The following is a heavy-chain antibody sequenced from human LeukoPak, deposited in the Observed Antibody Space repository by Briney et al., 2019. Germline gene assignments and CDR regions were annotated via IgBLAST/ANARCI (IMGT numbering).Heavy chain of an antibody. D-gene: IGHD3-16*01. Sequence: GGSLRLSCTASGFTFSSVWMTWVRQAPGKGLEWVGRIKSRTDGETTDYAAPVKGRFSISRDDSENTLYLQMNSLKDEDTAVYFCTTVHGAGPVNFDYWGQGSLVTVSS. CDR2: IKSRTDGETT. CDR1: GFTFSSVW. J-gene: IGHJ4*02. CDR3: TTVHGAGPVNFDY. V-gene: IGHV3-15*01.